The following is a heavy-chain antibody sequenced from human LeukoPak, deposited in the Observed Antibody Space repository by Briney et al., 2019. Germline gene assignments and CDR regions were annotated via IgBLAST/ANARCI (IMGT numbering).Heavy chain of an antibody. V-gene: IGHV3-74*01. J-gene: IGHJ4*02. D-gene: IGHD5-18*01. Sequence: GGSLRLSCVASGFTFSSYWMHWVRQAPRKELVWVSRISGDGRNINYADSVRGRFTISRDNAKNTLYLQMNTLRVEDTAVYYCARDWIQLPPRWDYWGQGTLVTVSS. CDR1: GFTFSSYW. CDR2: ISGDGRNI. CDR3: ARDWIQLPPRWDY.